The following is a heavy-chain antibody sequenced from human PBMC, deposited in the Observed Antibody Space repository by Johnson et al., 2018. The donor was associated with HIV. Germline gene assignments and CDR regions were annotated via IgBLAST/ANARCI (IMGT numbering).Heavy chain of an antibody. Sequence: VQLVESGGGVVQPGRSLRLSCAASGFTFSSYPMHWVRQAPGKGLEWVTLISYDGSNKYYADSVKGRFTISRDNSKKTVYLQMNSLRAEDTAVYYCAKETRDSRSAFDIWGQGTMVTVSS. V-gene: IGHV3-30*04. CDR2: ISYDGSNK. D-gene: IGHD3-22*01. J-gene: IGHJ3*02. CDR1: GFTFSSYP. CDR3: AKETRDSRSAFDI.